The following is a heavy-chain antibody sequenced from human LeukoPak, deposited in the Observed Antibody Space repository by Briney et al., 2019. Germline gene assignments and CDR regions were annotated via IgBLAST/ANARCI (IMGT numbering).Heavy chain of an antibody. V-gene: IGHV4-59*01. CDR3: ARGALIGYCSGGSCYADAFDI. CDR2: IYYSGST. J-gene: IGHJ3*02. D-gene: IGHD2-15*01. CDR1: GGSISSYY. Sequence: SETLSLTCTVSGGSISSYYWSWIRQPPGKGLEWIGYIYYSGSTNYNPSLKSRVTISVDTSKNQFSLKLSSVTAADTAVYYCARGALIGYCSGGSCYADAFDIWGQGTMVTVSS.